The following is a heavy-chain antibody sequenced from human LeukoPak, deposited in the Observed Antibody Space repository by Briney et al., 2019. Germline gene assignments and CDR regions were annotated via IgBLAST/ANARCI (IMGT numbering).Heavy chain of an antibody. Sequence: ASVKVSCKASGGTFSSYAISWVRQAPGQGLEWMGGIIPIFGTANYAQKFQGRVTITADKSTSTAYMELSSLRSEDTAVYYCARDLESSSSWPNWFDPWGQGTLVTVSS. D-gene: IGHD6-13*01. CDR3: ARDLESSSSWPNWFDP. J-gene: IGHJ5*02. CDR1: GGTFSSYA. CDR2: IIPIFGTA. V-gene: IGHV1-69*06.